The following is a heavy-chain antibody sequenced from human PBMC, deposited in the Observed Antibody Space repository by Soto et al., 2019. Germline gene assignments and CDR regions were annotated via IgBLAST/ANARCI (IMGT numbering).Heavy chain of an antibody. CDR1: GASISGFY. V-gene: IGHV4-4*07. CDR3: VRHGTKTLREWFDP. J-gene: IGHJ5*02. D-gene: IGHD1-1*01. CDR2: IYATGTT. Sequence: SETLSLTCTVSGASISGFYWSWIRKSAGKGLEWIGRIYATGTTDYNPSLKSRVMMSVDTAKKQFSLELRSVTAADTAVYYCVRHGTKTLREWFDPWGQGISVTVS.